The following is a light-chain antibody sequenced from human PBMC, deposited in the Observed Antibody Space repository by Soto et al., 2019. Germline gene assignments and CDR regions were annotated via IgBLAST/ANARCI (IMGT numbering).Light chain of an antibody. CDR1: QSISIH. J-gene: IGKJ5*01. V-gene: IGKV1-39*01. CDR3: QQTYTTPEIT. CDR2: GAS. Sequence: IHMSHSPSSLSASVLYRVTITFRSIQSISIHLNLYQQKPGKAPNLLIYGASSLKSGVPARFRGSGSGTDFTLTISSLQPEDFAIYYCQQTYTTPEITFGQGTRLEIK.